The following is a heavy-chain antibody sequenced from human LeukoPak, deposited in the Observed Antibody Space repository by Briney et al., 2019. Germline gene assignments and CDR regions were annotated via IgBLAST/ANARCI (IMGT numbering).Heavy chain of an antibody. D-gene: IGHD5-18*01. V-gene: IGHV3-30*02. CDR2: IRYDGSNK. Sequence: PGGSLRLSCAASGFTFSSYGMHWVRQAPGKGLEWVAFIRYDGSNKYYADPVKGRFTISRDNSKNTLYLQMNSLRAEDTAVYYCAKGDTAMETHYFDYWGQGTLVTVSS. J-gene: IGHJ4*02. CDR3: AKGDTAMETHYFDY. CDR1: GFTFSSYG.